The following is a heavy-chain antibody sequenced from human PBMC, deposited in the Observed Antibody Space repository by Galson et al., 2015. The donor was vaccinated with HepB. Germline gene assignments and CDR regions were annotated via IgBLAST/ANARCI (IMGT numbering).Heavy chain of an antibody. V-gene: IGHV3-21*01. CDR3: AGYSDSSAFEY. CDR1: GFTFSSYS. J-gene: IGHJ4*02. CDR2: ISSSSSNI. Sequence: SLRLSCAASGFTFSSYSMNWVRQAPGKGLEWVSSISSSSSNIYYADSVKGRFTIPRDNAKNSLYLQMNSLRAEDTAVYYCAGYSDSSAFEYWGPGTLVTVPS. D-gene: IGHD3-22*01.